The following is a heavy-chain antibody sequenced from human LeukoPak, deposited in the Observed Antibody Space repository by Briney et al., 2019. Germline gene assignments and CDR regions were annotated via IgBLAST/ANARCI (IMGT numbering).Heavy chain of an antibody. Sequence: PSETLSLTCTVSGGSTSSYYWSWIRQPPGKGLEWIGYIYYSGSTNYNPSLKSRVTISVDTSKNQFSLKLSSVTAADTAVYYCAKPGATAVGYFEYWGQGALVTVSS. D-gene: IGHD2-21*02. CDR3: AKPGATAVGYFEY. CDR1: GGSTSSYY. CDR2: IYYSGST. J-gene: IGHJ4*02. V-gene: IGHV4-59*01.